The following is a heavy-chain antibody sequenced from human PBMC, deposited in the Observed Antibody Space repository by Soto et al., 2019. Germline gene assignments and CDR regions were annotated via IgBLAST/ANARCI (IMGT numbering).Heavy chain of an antibody. CDR2: ISSSSSYI. D-gene: IGHD3-10*01. CDR1: GFTFSSYS. CDR3: ARCITMVRGVIITPIGY. V-gene: IGHV3-21*01. Sequence: GGSLRLSCAASGFTFSSYSMNWVRQAPGKGLEWVSSISSSSSYIYYADSVKGRFTISRDNAKNSLYLQMNSLRAEDTAVYYCARCITMVRGVIITPIGYWGQGTLVTVSS. J-gene: IGHJ4*02.